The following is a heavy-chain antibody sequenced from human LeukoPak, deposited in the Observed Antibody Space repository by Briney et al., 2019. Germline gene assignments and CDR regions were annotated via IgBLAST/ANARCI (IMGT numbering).Heavy chain of an antibody. D-gene: IGHD7-27*01. CDR3: ARGVHGLGIEGNAFDI. V-gene: IGHV4-59*12. Sequence: SETLSLTCTVSGGSISSYYWSWIRQPPGKGLEWIGYIYYSGSTNYNPSLKSRVTISVDTSKNQFSLQLNSVTPEDTAVYYCARGVHGLGIEGNAFDIWGQGTMVTVSS. CDR2: IYYSGST. J-gene: IGHJ3*02. CDR1: GGSISSYY.